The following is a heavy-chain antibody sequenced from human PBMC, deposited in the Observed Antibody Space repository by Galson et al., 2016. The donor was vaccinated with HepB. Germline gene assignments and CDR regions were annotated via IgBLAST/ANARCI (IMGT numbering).Heavy chain of an antibody. D-gene: IGHD6-25*01. CDR1: GFTFSRYP. CDR2: ISYDGSNK. CDR3: ARGIGIGAAALDY. Sequence: SLRLSCAASGFTFSRYPMHWVRQAPGKGLEWVALISYDGSNKYYPDSVKGRFTVSRDNSNDTLYLQMSSLRPEDTSVYYCARGIGIGAAALDYWGQGTLVTVSS. J-gene: IGHJ4*02. V-gene: IGHV3-30-3*01.